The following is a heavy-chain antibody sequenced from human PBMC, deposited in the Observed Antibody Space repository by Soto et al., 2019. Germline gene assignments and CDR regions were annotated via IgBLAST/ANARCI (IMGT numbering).Heavy chain of an antibody. J-gene: IGHJ4*02. CDR1: LVSFNNYV. Sequence: LRLSFXFSLVSFNNYVINWVRRSPGKGLEWVSSISKSDYTYYSDSVKGRFTISRDNAKNSVSLKMNTLRVEDTAVYYCAREDSIIIKDASELWGQGTLV. D-gene: IGHD3-22*01. V-gene: IGHV3-21*01. CDR3: AREDSIIIKDASEL. CDR2: ISKSDYT.